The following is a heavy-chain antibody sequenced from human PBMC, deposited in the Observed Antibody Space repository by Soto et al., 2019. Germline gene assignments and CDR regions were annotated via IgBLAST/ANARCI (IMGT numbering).Heavy chain of an antibody. D-gene: IGHD3-10*01. V-gene: IGHV3-23*01. CDR3: ANDQPSIGELLSSFDY. CDR1: GFTFNIYA. J-gene: IGHJ4*02. CDR2: IGGNDAT. Sequence: EVQLLESGGGLVQPGGSLRLSCAASGFTFNIYAMSWVRQAPGKALEWVSSIGGNDATFYADSVKGRFTISRDNSKNTRYHQMNSLRDDDTAVYFCANDQPSIGELLSSFDYWGQGTLVSVSS.